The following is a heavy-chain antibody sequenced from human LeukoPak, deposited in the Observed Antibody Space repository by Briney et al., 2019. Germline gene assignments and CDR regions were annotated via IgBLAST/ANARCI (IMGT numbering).Heavy chain of an antibody. Sequence: SGTLSLTCAVSGGSISSSNWWSWVRQPPGKGLEWIGEIYHSGSTNYNPSLKSRVTISVDKSKNQFSLKLSSVTAADTAVYYCARDGGSYQGWFDPWGQGTTVTVSS. D-gene: IGHD1-26*01. CDR1: GGSISSSNW. CDR2: IYHSGST. CDR3: ARDGGSYQGWFDP. V-gene: IGHV4-4*02. J-gene: IGHJ5*02.